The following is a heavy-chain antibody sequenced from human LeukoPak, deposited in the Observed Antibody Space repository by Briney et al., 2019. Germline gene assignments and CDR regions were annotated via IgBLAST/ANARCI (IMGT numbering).Heavy chain of an antibody. D-gene: IGHD6-19*01. J-gene: IGHJ4*02. CDR1: GFTFNLYA. Sequence: GGSLRLSCAASGFTFNLYAMTWVRQAPGKGLEGVSTFYETLKTDYADSVKGRFTISRDTSNNMLYLQMNSLRTEDTAIYYCAKRGAGSGGLHYWGQGTLVTVSS. CDR3: AKRGAGSGGLHY. CDR2: FYETLKT. V-gene: IGHV3-23*01.